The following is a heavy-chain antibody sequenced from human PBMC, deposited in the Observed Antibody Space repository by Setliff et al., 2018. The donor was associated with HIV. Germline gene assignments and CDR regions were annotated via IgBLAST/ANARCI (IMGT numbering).Heavy chain of an antibody. J-gene: IGHJ4*02. CDR1: GGSISNNSYY. V-gene: IGHV4-39*01. D-gene: IGHD6-19*01. CDR3: IIAYSSGWLAPMGFDS. Sequence: ETLSLTCTVSGGSISNNSYYWAWIRQPPGKGLEWIGTIYYSGSTYYNPSLKSRATISVDMSKNQFSLRLSSVTAADTAVYYCIIAYSSGWLAPMGFDSWGQGTLVTVSS. CDR2: IYYSGST.